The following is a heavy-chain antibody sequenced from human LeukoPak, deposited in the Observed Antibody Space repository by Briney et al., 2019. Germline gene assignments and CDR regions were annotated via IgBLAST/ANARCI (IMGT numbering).Heavy chain of an antibody. Sequence: GGSLRLSCAPSGFTLRSYSINWVRQAPGKGLEWVSSISSSSSYIYYAESVKGRFTISRDNAKNSLYLQMNSLRAEDTAVYYCTREGWDPYNFDYWGQGPRLTVSS. CDR3: TREGWDPYNFDY. CDR1: GFTLRSYS. CDR2: ISSSSSYI. D-gene: IGHD1-1*01. V-gene: IGHV3-21*01. J-gene: IGHJ4*02.